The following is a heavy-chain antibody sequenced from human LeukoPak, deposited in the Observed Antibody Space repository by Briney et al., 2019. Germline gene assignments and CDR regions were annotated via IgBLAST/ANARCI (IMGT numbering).Heavy chain of an antibody. J-gene: IGHJ4*02. CDR1: VFTFSSSA. CDR3: AKAPNSGYDPAEYYFDY. CDR2: ISGSGGST. D-gene: IGHD5-12*01. V-gene: IGHV3-23*01. Sequence: GGSLRLSCAASVFTFSSSAMSWVCQAPGKGLEWVSAISGSGGSTYYADSVKVRFTISRDNAKNALYLQMNSLRAEDTAVYYCAKAPNSGYDPAEYYFDYWGQGTLVTVSS.